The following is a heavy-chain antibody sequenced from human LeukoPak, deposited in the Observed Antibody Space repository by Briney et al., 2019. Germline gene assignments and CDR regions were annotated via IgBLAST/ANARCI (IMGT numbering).Heavy chain of an antibody. CDR2: IYYSGST. J-gene: IGHJ4*02. CDR1: GGSISSSSYY. D-gene: IGHD5-24*01. Sequence: PSETLSLTCTVSGGSISSSSYYWGWIRQPPGKGLEWIGSIYYSGSTYYNPSLKSRVTISVDTSKNQFSLKLRSVTAADTAVYYCARRDGYYSSYYWGQESLVIVSS. CDR3: ARRDGYYSSYY. V-gene: IGHV4-39*01.